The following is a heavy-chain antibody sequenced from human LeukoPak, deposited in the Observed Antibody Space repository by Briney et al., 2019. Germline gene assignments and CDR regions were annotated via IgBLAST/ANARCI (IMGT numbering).Heavy chain of an antibody. CDR2: IDRGVGST. J-gene: IGHJ4*02. Sequence: GGSLRLSCVASGFTFSIYDLSWVRQAPGKGLECVSAIDRGVGSTYYADSVKGRFTISGDNSKNTLYLQMNNLRVDDTAVYYCAKKGQADDGGKPDWGQGTLVTVSS. V-gene: IGHV3-23*01. CDR3: AKKGQADDGGKPD. CDR1: GFTFSIYD.